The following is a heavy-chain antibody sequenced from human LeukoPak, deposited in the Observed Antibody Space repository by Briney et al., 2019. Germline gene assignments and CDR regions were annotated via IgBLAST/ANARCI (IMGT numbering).Heavy chain of an antibody. CDR1: GGSISSSSYY. Sequence: PSETLSLTCTVSGGSISSSSYYWGWIRQPPGKGLEWIGSIYYSGSTYYNPSLKSRVTISVDTSKNQFSLKLSSVTAADTAVYHCARRVMNRDASGDYDNWFDPWGQGTLVTVSS. D-gene: IGHD3-22*01. CDR3: ARRVMNRDASGDYDNWFDP. CDR2: IYYSGST. V-gene: IGHV4-39*01. J-gene: IGHJ5*02.